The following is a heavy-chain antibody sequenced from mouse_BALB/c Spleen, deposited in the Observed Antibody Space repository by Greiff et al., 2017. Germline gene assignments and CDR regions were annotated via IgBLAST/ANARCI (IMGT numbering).Heavy chain of an antibody. D-gene: IGHD2-14*01. CDR3: ADRGYWYPFAY. Sequence: EVQGVESGGGLVQPGGSRKLSCAASGFTFSSFGMHWVRQAPEKGLEWVAYISSGGSNTYYPDSVKGRFTISRDNAKNNLYLQMSSLRSEDTALYYCADRGYWYPFAYWGQGTLVTVSA. CDR1: GFTFSSFG. J-gene: IGHJ3*01. V-gene: IGHV5-17*02. CDR2: ISSGGSNT.